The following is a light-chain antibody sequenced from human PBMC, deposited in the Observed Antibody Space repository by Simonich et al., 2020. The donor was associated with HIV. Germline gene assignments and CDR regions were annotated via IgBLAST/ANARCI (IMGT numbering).Light chain of an antibody. J-gene: IGKJ2*01. CDR1: QSVSSNY. Sequence: EIVLTQSPGTLSLAPGEGATLYCRASQSVSSNYLALYQQTPGLAPRLPIYDASSRATGIPDMFSGSGSGTHFTLTISRLEPEDFALYYCQQYGRSPYTFGQGTKLEIK. CDR2: DAS. V-gene: IGKV3D-20*01. CDR3: QQYGRSPYT.